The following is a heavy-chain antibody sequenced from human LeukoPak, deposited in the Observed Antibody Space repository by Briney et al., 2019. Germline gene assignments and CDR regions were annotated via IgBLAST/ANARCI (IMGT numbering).Heavy chain of an antibody. Sequence: VASVKVSCKASGYTFTSYGISWVQQAPGQGLEWMGWISAYNGNTNYAQKLQGRVTMTTDTSTSTAYMELRSLRSDDTAVYYCARAGYYDSSGYYRLTDAFDIWGQGTMVTVSS. CDR1: GYTFTSYG. J-gene: IGHJ3*02. D-gene: IGHD3-22*01. CDR3: ARAGYYDSSGYYRLTDAFDI. CDR2: ISAYNGNT. V-gene: IGHV1-18*01.